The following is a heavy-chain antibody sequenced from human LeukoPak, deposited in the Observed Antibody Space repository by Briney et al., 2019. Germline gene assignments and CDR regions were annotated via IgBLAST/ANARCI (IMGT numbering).Heavy chain of an antibody. CDR1: GGSISTPGYY. Sequence: SETLSLTCTVSGGSISTPGYYWGWIRQPPGKGLEWIGSLYHSGSTYYKPSLRSRATISVDKSKNQCSLKLRSVTAADTAVYYCARHALATVTDPSFDYWGQGTLVTVSS. J-gene: IGHJ4*02. V-gene: IGHV4-39*01. D-gene: IGHD2-21*02. CDR2: LYHSGST. CDR3: ARHALATVTDPSFDY.